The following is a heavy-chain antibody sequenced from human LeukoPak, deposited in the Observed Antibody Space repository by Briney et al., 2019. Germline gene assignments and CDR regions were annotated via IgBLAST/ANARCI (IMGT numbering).Heavy chain of an antibody. CDR3: ARDRGGSYMYLQH. J-gene: IGHJ1*01. D-gene: IGHD1-26*01. V-gene: IGHV3-20*04. CDR2: INWNGGRA. CDR1: GFTFSSYV. Sequence: PGGSLRLSCAASGFTFSSYVMSWVRQAPGKGLEWVSGINWNGGRAGHADSVKGRFTISRDNAKNSLFLQMNSLRAEDTALYYCARDRGGSYMYLQHWGQGTLVTVSS.